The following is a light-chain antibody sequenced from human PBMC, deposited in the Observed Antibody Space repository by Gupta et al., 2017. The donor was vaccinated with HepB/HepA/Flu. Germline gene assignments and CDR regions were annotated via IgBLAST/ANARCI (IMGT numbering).Light chain of an antibody. Sequence: DVVMTQSPLFLPVTLGQPASISCRSSQSLVHSDGNTFLHWFQQRPGQSPRRLIYRGSNRDSGVPDRFSGSGSGTDFTLKISRVEAEDVVIYYCRQVKHWPLTFGGGTKVEIK. J-gene: IGKJ4*01. CDR2: RGS. V-gene: IGKV2-30*02. CDR1: QSLVHSDGNTF. CDR3: RQVKHWPLT.